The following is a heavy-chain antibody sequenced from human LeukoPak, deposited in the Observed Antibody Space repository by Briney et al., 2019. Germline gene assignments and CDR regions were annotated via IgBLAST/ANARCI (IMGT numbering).Heavy chain of an antibody. V-gene: IGHV3-74*01. CDR1: GFTFSNYW. CDR2: IDTDGSNT. D-gene: IGHD1-7*01. Sequence: GGSLRLSCAASGFTFSNYWMHWVRQAPGKGLVWVSRIDTDGSNTAYADSVKGRFTISRDNAKNTLYLQMNSLRAEDTAVYYCTRGGTTLDYWGQGTLVTVSS. J-gene: IGHJ4*02. CDR3: TRGGTTLDY.